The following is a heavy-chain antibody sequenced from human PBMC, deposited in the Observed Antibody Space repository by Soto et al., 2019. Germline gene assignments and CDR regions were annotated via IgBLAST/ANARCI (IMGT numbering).Heavy chain of an antibody. J-gene: IGHJ4*02. CDR2: IYYSGST. V-gene: IGHV4-59*08. CDR3: ARVPDY. D-gene: IGHD2-2*01. Sequence: SETLSLTCTVSGGSMNTYYWGWFRQPPGKGLEWVDYIYYSGSTTYSPSLKSRVTISVDTSKNQFSLKLDSVTAADTAVYYCARVPDYWGQGILVTVSS. CDR1: GGSMNTYY.